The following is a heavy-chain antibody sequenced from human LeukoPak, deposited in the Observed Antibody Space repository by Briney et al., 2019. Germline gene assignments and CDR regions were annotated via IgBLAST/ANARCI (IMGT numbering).Heavy chain of an antibody. Sequence: GASVKVSCKASGYTFTGYYMHWVRQAPGQGLEWMGWINPNSGGTNYAQKFQGRVTMTRDTSISTAYMELSRLRSDDTAVYYCARDAAFYDSSGYYQDYWGQGTLVTVSS. D-gene: IGHD3-22*01. CDR3: ARDAAFYDSSGYYQDY. J-gene: IGHJ4*02. V-gene: IGHV1-2*02. CDR1: GYTFTGYY. CDR2: INPNSGGT.